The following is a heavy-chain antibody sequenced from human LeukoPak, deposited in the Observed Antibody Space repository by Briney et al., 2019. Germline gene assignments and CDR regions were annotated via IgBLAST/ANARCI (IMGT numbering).Heavy chain of an antibody. Sequence: GGSLRLSCAASGLTVSSKYMSWVRQAPGKGLEWVSVIYNNVNTHYADSVKGRFTISRDNSKNTLYLQMNSLRAEDPAVYYCARVGGDQVGYWGQGTLVTVSS. D-gene: IGHD4-17*01. J-gene: IGHJ4*02. V-gene: IGHV3-53*01. CDR1: GLTVSSKY. CDR3: ARVGGDQVGY. CDR2: IYNNVNT.